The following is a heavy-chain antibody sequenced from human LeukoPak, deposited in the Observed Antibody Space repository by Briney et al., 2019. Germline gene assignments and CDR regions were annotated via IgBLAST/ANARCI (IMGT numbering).Heavy chain of an antibody. D-gene: IGHD3-10*01. V-gene: IGHV3-20*04. J-gene: IGHJ4*02. CDR1: GFTFDDYG. CDR3: ARDLSGNYYGSGSYYD. CDR2: INWNGGSS. Sequence: GGSLRLSCAGSGFTFDDYGMSWLRQARGKGVDWVSGINWNGGSSGYADSVKGRFTISRDHAKIPLYLQMNSLRAEDTALYYCARDLSGNYYGSGSYYDWGQGTLVTVSS.